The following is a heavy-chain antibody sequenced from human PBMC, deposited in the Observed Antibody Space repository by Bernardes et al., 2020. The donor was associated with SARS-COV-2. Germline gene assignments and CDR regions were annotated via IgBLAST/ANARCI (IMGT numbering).Heavy chain of an antibody. J-gene: IGHJ4*02. D-gene: IGHD1-20*01. Sequence: SETLSLTCTVSGGSISSSNYYWGWIRQAPGKGLEWIGSIYSSGNSYYSPSLQSRVTESVDTSKNQFSLKLSSVTAADTAVYYCARRGNWKPFDYWGQGTLVTVSS. CDR3: ARRGNWKPFDY. V-gene: IGHV4-39*01. CDR1: GGSISSSNYY. CDR2: IYSSGNS.